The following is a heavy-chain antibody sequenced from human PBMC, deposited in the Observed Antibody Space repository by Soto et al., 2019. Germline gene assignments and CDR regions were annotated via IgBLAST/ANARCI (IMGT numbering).Heavy chain of an antibody. Sequence: GASVKVSCKASGYTFTGYYGHWVRESPGQGLEWMGWINPETGGTSYAQKFQGRVTLSRDTSINTAYLELSRLRFDDAAVYFCARERYQVISDGMDVWGQGTTVTVSS. CDR1: GYTFTGYY. V-gene: IGHV1-2*02. J-gene: IGHJ6*02. CDR3: ARERYQVISDGMDV. D-gene: IGHD2-2*01. CDR2: INPETGGT.